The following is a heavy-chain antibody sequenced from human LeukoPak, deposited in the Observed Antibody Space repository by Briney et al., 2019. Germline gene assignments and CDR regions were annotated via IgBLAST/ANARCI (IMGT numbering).Heavy chain of an antibody. J-gene: IGHJ5*02. D-gene: IGHD3-22*01. V-gene: IGHV4-59*01. CDR2: IYYSGST. CDR1: GGSISSYY. Sequence: SETLSLTCTVSGGSISSYYWSWVRQPPGKGLEWIGYIYYSGSTNYNPSLKSRVTISVDTSKNQFSLKLSSVTAADTAVYYCARETYYYDSSGTGWFDPWGQGTLVTVSS. CDR3: ARETYYYDSSGTGWFDP.